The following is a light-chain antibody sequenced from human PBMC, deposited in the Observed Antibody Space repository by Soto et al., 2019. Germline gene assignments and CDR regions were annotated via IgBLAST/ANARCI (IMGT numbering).Light chain of an antibody. J-gene: IGLJ1*01. CDR3: SSYSPNSPFV. V-gene: IGLV2-14*03. CDR1: SSDVGGYEY. Sequence: SVLTQPASVSGSPGQSITISCTGTSSDVGGYEYVSWYQHHPGKAPRLMIYNVSNRPSGVSNRFSGSKSGITASLTISGLQAEDEADYYCSSYSPNSPFVFGTGTKVTVL. CDR2: NVS.